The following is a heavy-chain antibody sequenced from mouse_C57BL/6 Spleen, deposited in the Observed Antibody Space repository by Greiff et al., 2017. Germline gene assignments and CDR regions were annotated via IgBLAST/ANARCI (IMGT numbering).Heavy chain of an antibody. CDR1: GYTFTSYW. Sequence: VQLQQPGAELVKPGASVKVSCKASGYTFTSYWMHWVKQRPGQGLEWIGRIHPSDSDTNYNQKFKGKATLTVDKSSSTAYMQLSSLTSEDSAVYYCAKYYGSSPGYYAMDYWGQGTSVTVAS. D-gene: IGHD1-1*01. V-gene: IGHV1-74*01. CDR2: IHPSDSDT. J-gene: IGHJ4*01. CDR3: AKYYGSSPGYYAMDY.